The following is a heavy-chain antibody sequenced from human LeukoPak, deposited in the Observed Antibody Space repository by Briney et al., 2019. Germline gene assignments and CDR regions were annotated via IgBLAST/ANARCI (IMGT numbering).Heavy chain of an antibody. CDR1: GYAFSGYY. V-gene: IGHV1-2*02. J-gene: IGHJ4*02. CDR2: INPNSGGT. Sequence: ASVKVSCKASGYAFSGYYIHWVRQAPGQGLEWMGWINPNSGGTNYAQRFQGRVTMTRDTSISTAYMDLSRLRPDDTAVYYCARVDSTGYYRGRGPIDYWGQGTLVTVSS. D-gene: IGHD3-22*01. CDR3: ARVDSTGYYRGRGPIDY.